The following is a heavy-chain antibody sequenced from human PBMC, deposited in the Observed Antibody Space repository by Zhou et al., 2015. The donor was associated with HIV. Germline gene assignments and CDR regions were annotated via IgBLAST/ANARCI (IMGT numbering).Heavy chain of an antibody. Sequence: VXSXGGLISLGGPVRLSCAATGFAFSNYDMNWVRQAPGKALEWISFITKTTNTIYYADSVKGRFTISRDNARDSLYLQMDSLRAEDTALYYCVRDRVGGAFDYWGQGTLVSVSP. CDR1: GFAFSNYD. J-gene: IGHJ4*02. D-gene: IGHD1-26*01. CDR3: VRDRVGGAFDY. V-gene: IGHV3-48*01. CDR2: ITKTTNTI.